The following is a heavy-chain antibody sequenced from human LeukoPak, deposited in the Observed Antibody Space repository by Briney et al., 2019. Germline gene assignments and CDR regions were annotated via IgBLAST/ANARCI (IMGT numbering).Heavy chain of an antibody. D-gene: IGHD3-10*01. V-gene: IGHV3-7*03. J-gene: IGHJ6*04. CDR1: GFTFSSYW. Sequence: GGSRRLSCAASGFTFSSYWMSWVRLAPGKGLEWVANIKQDGSGIYYVDSVKGRFTISRDNAKNSLYLQMNTLRAEDTAVYYYARVPITYYYGSGSYFCGMDVWGKGTTVSVSS. CDR3: ARVPITYYYGSGSYFCGMDV. CDR2: IKQDGSGI.